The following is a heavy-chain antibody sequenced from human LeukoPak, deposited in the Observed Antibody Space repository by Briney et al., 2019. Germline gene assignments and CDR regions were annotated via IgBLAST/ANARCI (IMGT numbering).Heavy chain of an antibody. CDR2: ISWNSGSI. J-gene: IGHJ6*02. D-gene: IGHD6-6*01. CDR1: GSTFSDYY. Sequence: GGSLRLSCAASGSTFSDYYMSWIRQAPGNGLEWVSGISWNSGSIGYADSVKGRFTISRDNATNSLYLQMNSLRAEDTALYYCAKVVWAQYYYYGMDVWGQGTTVTVSS. V-gene: IGHV3-9*01. CDR3: AKVVWAQYYYYGMDV.